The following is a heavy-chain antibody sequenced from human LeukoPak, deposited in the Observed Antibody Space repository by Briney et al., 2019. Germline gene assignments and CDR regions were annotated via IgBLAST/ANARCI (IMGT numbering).Heavy chain of an antibody. CDR1: EFMFSSYS. J-gene: IGHJ6*04. Sequence: PGGSLRLSCAASEFMFSSYSMSWVRQAPGKGLEWVSFISRTSSYIYYADSVKGRFTISRDNAKNSLYLQMNSLRAEDTAVYYCAELGITMIGGVWGKGTTVTISS. V-gene: IGHV3-21*01. CDR3: AELGITMIGGV. CDR2: ISRTSSYI. D-gene: IGHD3-10*02.